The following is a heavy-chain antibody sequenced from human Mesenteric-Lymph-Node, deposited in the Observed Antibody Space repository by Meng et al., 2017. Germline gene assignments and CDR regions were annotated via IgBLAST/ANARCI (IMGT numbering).Heavy chain of an antibody. Sequence: QVQLQQWGTGLLKPSETLSLTCAVSGGSISSNNWWTWVRQPPGKGLEWIGEIYHSGSTNYNPSLKSRVTISIDKSKNEFSLKMRSVTAADTALYYCAGWLVGYRGQGILVTVSS. V-gene: IGHV4-4*02. CDR3: AGWLVGY. D-gene: IGHD6-19*01. CDR2: IYHSGST. CDR1: GGSISSNNW. J-gene: IGHJ4*02.